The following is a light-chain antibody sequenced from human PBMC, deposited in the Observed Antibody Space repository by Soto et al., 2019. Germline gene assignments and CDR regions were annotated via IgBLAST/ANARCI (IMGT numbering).Light chain of an antibody. CDR3: LLSYSGARV. CDR1: TGAVTSGHY. V-gene: IGLV7-46*01. J-gene: IGLJ3*02. CDR2: DTS. Sequence: QAVVTQEPSLTVSPGRTVTLNCGSSTGAVTSGHYPYWFQQKPGQAPRTLIYDTSNKHSWTPDRFSGSLLGGKSALTLSGAQPEDEAEYYCLLSYSGARVFGGGTKVTVL.